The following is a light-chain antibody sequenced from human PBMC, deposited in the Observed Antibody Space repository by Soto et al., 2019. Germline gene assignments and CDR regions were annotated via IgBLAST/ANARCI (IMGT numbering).Light chain of an antibody. J-gene: IGKJ1*01. Sequence: DIQMTQSPSSLSASVGDRITITCRASQSISRYLNWYQHKPGKAPKLLINAASSLERGVPSRFSGGGSGTDFTLNISSLQPEDFATYYCQQSYSTPQTFGQGTKVEIK. CDR3: QQSYSTPQT. CDR1: QSISRY. V-gene: IGKV1-39*01. CDR2: AAS.